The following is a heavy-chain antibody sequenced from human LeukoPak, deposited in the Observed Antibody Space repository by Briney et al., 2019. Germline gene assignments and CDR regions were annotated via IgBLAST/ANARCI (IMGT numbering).Heavy chain of an antibody. CDR2: IYYSGSA. J-gene: IGHJ2*01. CDR3: ARAVTYWYFDL. D-gene: IGHD4-17*01. Sequence: SETLSLTCTVSGGSISSSSYYWGWIRQPPGNGLEWIGSIYYSGSAYYNPSLKSRVNISVDTSKNQFSLKLSSVTAADTAVYYCARAVTYWYFDLWGRGTLVTVSS. CDR1: GGSISSSSYY. V-gene: IGHV4-39*01.